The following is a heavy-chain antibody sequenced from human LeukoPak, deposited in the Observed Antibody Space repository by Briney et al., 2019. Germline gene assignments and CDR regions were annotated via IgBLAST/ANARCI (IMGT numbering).Heavy chain of an antibody. D-gene: IGHD2-21*01. CDR2: IIPIFGTA. Sequence: ASMKVSCKASGGTSSSYAISWVRQAPGQGLEWMGGIIPIFGTANYAQKFQGRVTITADESTSTAYMELRSLRSEDTAVYYCARERRGCGSDFPRAYYYYVMDVWGQGTTVTVSS. V-gene: IGHV1-69*13. J-gene: IGHJ6*02. CDR1: GGTSSSYA. CDR3: ARERRGCGSDFPRAYYYYVMDV.